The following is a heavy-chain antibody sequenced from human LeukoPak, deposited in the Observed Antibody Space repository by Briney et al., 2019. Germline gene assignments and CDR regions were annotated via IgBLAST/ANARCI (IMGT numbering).Heavy chain of an antibody. CDR1: GGSISSYY. D-gene: IGHD2-2*01. V-gene: IGHV4-59*01. CDR2: IYYSGGT. Sequence: SETLSLTCTVSGGSISSYYWSWIRQPPGKGLEWIGYIYYSGGTNYNPSLKSRVTISVDTSKNRFFLKLSSVTAADTAVYYCARDFRCSSTSCYEAWFDPWGQGTLVTVSS. J-gene: IGHJ5*02. CDR3: ARDFRCSSTSCYEAWFDP.